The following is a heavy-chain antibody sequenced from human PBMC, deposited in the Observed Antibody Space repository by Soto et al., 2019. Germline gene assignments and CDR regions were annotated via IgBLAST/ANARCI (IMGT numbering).Heavy chain of an antibody. J-gene: IGHJ4*02. CDR2: INAGNGNT. Sequence: QVQLVQSGAEVKKPGASVKVSCKASGYTFTSYAMHWVRQAPGQRLEWMGWINAGNGNTKYSQKFQGRVTITRDTSASTAYMELSSLRSEDTAVYYCAWCSSTSCPGAYWGQGTLVTVSS. CDR3: AWCSSTSCPGAY. CDR1: GYTFTSYA. D-gene: IGHD2-2*01. V-gene: IGHV1-3*01.